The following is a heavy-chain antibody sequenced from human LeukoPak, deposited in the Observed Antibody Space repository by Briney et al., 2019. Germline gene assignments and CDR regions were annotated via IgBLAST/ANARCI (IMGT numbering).Heavy chain of an antibody. J-gene: IGHJ4*02. CDR1: GGSISSYY. D-gene: IGHD6-13*01. V-gene: IGHV4-59*08. CDR2: IYYSGST. CDR3: ARNTDIAPLSSLKY. Sequence: PSETLSLTCTVSGGSISSYYWSWIRQTPGKGLEWIGDIYYSGSTNYNPSLKSRVTISVDTSKNQFSLKLSSVTAADTAVYYCARNTDIAPLSSLKYWGQGTLVTVSS.